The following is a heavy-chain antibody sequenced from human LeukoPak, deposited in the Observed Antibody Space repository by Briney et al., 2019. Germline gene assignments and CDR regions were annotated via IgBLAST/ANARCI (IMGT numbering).Heavy chain of an antibody. CDR2: ISSNGGST. Sequence: GGSLRLSCAASGFTFSSYAMHWVRQAPGKGLEYVSAISSNGGSTYYANSVKGRFTISRDNSKNTLYLQMGSLRAEDMAVYYCARSPHRDGYSYYYYMDVWGKGTTVTVSS. D-gene: IGHD5-24*01. CDR3: ARSPHRDGYSYYYYMDV. CDR1: GFTFSSYA. J-gene: IGHJ6*03. V-gene: IGHV3-64*01.